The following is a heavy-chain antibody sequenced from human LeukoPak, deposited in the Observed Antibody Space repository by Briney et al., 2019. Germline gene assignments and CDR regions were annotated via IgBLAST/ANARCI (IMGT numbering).Heavy chain of an antibody. J-gene: IGHJ4*02. CDR3: ANALFDWSPPRDY. CDR1: GFTFSSYA. D-gene: IGHD3-9*01. Sequence: GGSLRLSCAASGFTFSSYAMSWVRQASGKGLEWVSAISGSGGSTYYADSVKGRFTISRDNSKNTLYLQMNSLRAEDTAVYYCANALFDWSPPRDYWGQGTLVTVSS. V-gene: IGHV3-23*01. CDR2: ISGSGGST.